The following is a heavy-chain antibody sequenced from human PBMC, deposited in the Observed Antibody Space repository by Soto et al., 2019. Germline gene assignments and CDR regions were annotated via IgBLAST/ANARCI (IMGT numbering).Heavy chain of an antibody. CDR1: GFTFSSYS. J-gene: IGHJ5*02. CDR3: ARAPDTAMARPDWFDP. D-gene: IGHD5-18*01. Sequence: EVQLVESGGGLVKPGGSLRLSCAASGFTFSSYSMNWVRQAPGKGLEWVSSISSSSSYIYYADSVKGRFTISRDNAKNSLDLQMNSLRAEDTAVYYCARAPDTAMARPDWFDPWGQGTLVTVSS. CDR2: ISSSSSYI. V-gene: IGHV3-21*01.